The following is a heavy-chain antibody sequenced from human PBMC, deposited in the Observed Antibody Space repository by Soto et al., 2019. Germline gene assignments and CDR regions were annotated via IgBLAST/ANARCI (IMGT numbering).Heavy chain of an antibody. D-gene: IGHD3-22*01. CDR1: GFTFSSYG. V-gene: IGHV3-30*18. CDR2: ISYDGSNK. J-gene: IGHJ4*02. Sequence: GGSLRLSCAASGFTFSSYGMHWVRQAPGKGLEWVAVISYDGSNKYYADSVKGRFTISRDNSKNTLYLQMNSLRAEDTAVYYCAKDWKDYYDSSGLDYWGQGNLVTVSS. CDR3: AKDWKDYYDSSGLDY.